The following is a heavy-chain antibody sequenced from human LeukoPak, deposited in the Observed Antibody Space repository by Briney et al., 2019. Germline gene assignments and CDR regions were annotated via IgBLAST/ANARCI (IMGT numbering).Heavy chain of an antibody. CDR1: GYTFTNFD. V-gene: IGHV1-8*01. CDR2: MSPNSDQT. D-gene: IGHD3-10*01. Sequence: ASVKVSCKASGYTFTNFDINWVRQAPGQGLEWMGWMSPNSDQTGYAQKFQGRVTMTRNTSISTAYMELSSLKSEDTAVYYCARVWASYYGSGSYHYYFDYWGQGTLVTVSS. J-gene: IGHJ4*02. CDR3: ARVWASYYGSGSYHYYFDY.